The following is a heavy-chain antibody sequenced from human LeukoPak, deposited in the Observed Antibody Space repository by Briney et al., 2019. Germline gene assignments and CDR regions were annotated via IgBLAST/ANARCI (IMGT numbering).Heavy chain of an antibody. V-gene: IGHV3-30*04. CDR2: ISSDGSSK. CDR3: AREFGVAPKPYFLDY. Sequence: GGSLRLSCVASGFTFSSYPIHWVRQAPGKGLEWLAIISSDGSSKYYADSVKGRFTISRDNSKNILSLQMNSLRADDTAVYYCAREFGVAPKPYFLDYWGQGTLVTVSS. J-gene: IGHJ4*02. D-gene: IGHD3-3*01. CDR1: GFTFSSYP.